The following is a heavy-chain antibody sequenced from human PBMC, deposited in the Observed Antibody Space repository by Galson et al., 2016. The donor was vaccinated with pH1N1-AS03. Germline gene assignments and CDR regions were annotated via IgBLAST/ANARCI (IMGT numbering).Heavy chain of an antibody. CDR2: IKQDGSEK. Sequence: SLRLSCAASGFTFNRSWMNWVRQAPGKGLEWVANIKQDGSEKYYVDSVKGRFTISRDNAKNSLYLQMNSLRAEDTAVYYCFEINNGGGQGTLVTVS. CDR1: GFTFNRSW. V-gene: IGHV3-7*01. D-gene: IGHD2-8*01. J-gene: IGHJ4*02. CDR3: FEINNG.